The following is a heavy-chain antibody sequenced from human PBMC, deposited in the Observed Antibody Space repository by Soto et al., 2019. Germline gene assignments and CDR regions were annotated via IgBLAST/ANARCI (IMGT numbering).Heavy chain of an antibody. CDR1: GYSISSGYY. D-gene: IGHD6-13*01. CDR2: IYHSGST. V-gene: IGHV4-38-2*02. CDR3: ARDSPGAAAGRPRPYYYYGMDV. Sequence: PSETLSLTCAVSGYSISSGYYWGWIRQPPGKGLEWIGSIYHSGSTYYNPSLKSRVTISVDTSKNQFSLKLSSVTAADTAVYYCARDSPGAAAGRPRPYYYYGMDVWPRDHGHRLL. J-gene: IGHJ6*02.